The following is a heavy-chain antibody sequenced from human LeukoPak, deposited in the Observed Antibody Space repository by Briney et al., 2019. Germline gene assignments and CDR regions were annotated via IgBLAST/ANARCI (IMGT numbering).Heavy chain of an antibody. Sequence: PGGSLRLSCAASGFTFSSYAMHWVRQAPGKGLEWVSGISWNSGSIGYADSVKGRFTISRDNAKNSLYLQMNSLRAEDTALYYCAKDKTSTSLGMDYWGQGTLVTVSS. CDR2: ISWNSGSI. CDR3: AKDKTSTSLGMDY. CDR1: GFTFSSYA. V-gene: IGHV3-9*01. J-gene: IGHJ4*02. D-gene: IGHD7-27*01.